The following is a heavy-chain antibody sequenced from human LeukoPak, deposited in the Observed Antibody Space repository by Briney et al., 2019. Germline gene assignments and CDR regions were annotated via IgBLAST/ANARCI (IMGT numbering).Heavy chain of an antibody. CDR3: ARGLFLSGYLDAFDI. CDR2: IYSDGRT. Sequence: GGSRRLSCAASGFTLSSYAMTWVRQAPGKGLEWVSLIYSDGRTYYADSVKGRCTISRDNSKNTLYLQMNSLRVEDTAVYYCARGLFLSGYLDAFDIWGQGTVVTVSS. CDR1: GFTLSSYA. D-gene: IGHD3-22*01. V-gene: IGHV3-53*01. J-gene: IGHJ3*02.